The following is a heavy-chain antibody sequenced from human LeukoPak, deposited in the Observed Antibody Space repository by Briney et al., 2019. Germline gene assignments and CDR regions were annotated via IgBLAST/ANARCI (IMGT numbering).Heavy chain of an antibody. D-gene: IGHD3-10*01. CDR2: ISGSGGST. CDR3: AKVWMAWFGELFDY. Sequence: PGGSLRLSCAASGFTFSSCAMSWVRQAPGKGLEWVSAISGSGGSTYYADSVKGRFTISRDNSKNTLYLQMNSLRAEDTAVYYCAKVWMAWFGELFDYWGQGTLVTVSS. V-gene: IGHV3-23*01. J-gene: IGHJ4*02. CDR1: GFTFSSCA.